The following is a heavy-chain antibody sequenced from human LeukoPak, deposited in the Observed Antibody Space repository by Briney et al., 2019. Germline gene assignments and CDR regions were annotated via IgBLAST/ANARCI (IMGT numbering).Heavy chain of an antibody. J-gene: IGHJ1*01. D-gene: IGHD3-16*01. V-gene: IGHV3-23*01. CDR2: ISPRGDIT. Sequence: GGTLRLSCAASGFSFRSHGMNWVRRAPGKGLEWVSGISPRGDITYYKDSVRGRFTISRDNFKNTVSLQLNSLRAEDTAMYYCAKDDDWGRFNHWGQGTLVTVSS. CDR3: AKDDDWGRFNH. CDR1: GFSFRSHG.